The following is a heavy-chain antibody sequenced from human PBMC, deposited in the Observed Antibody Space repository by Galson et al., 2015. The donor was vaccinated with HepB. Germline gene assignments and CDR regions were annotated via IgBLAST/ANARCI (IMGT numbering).Heavy chain of an antibody. V-gene: IGHV3-15*01. CDR2: IKSKTDGGTT. CDR3: TTRRTDTAMVVADY. J-gene: IGHJ4*02. Sequence: SLRLSCAASGFTFSNAWMSWVRQAPGKGLEWVGRIKSKTDGGTTDYAAPVKGRFTISRDDSKNTLYLQMNSLKTEDTAVYYCTTRRTDTAMVVADYWGQGTLVTVSS. CDR1: GFTFSNAW. D-gene: IGHD5-18*01.